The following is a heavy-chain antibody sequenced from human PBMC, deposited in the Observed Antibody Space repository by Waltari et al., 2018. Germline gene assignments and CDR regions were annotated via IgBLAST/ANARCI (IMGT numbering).Heavy chain of an antibody. J-gene: IGHJ5*02. CDR1: GGSFSGYY. Sequence: QVQLQQWGAGLLKPSETLSLTCAVYGGSFSGYYWRCIRQPPGKGLEWIGEINHSGSTNYNPSLKSRVTISVDTSKNQFSLKLSSVTAADTAVYYCARGQGIAVAGGFDPWGQGTLVTVSS. D-gene: IGHD6-19*01. CDR3: ARGQGIAVAGGFDP. V-gene: IGHV4-34*01. CDR2: INHSGST.